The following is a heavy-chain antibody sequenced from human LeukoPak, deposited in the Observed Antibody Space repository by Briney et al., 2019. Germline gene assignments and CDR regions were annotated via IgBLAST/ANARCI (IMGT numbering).Heavy chain of an antibody. CDR3: AKDQPLETTLDS. D-gene: IGHD1-14*01. CDR1: GFTFSNYA. Sequence: GGSLRLSCAASGFTFSNYAMSWVRQTPGKGLEWVSTISGSGVSTYYGDSVYADSVKGRFTISRDDSKNTLHLQMNSLRAEDTAIYYCAKDQPLETTLDSWGQGTLVTASS. J-gene: IGHJ4*02. V-gene: IGHV3-23*01. CDR2: ISGSGVST.